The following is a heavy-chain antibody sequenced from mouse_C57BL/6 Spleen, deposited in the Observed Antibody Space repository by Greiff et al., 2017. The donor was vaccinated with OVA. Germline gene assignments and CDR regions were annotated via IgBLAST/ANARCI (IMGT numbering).Heavy chain of an antibody. CDR3: TRWAGGPPWWFDV. CDR2: IDPETGGT. Sequence: QVQLKQSGAELVRPGASVTLSCKASGYTFTDYEMHWVKQTPVHGLEWIGAIDPETGGTAYNQKFKGKAILTADKSSSTAYMELRSLTSEDSAVYYCTRWAGGPPWWFDVWGTGTTVTVSS. V-gene: IGHV1-15*01. CDR1: GYTFTDYE. J-gene: IGHJ1*03. D-gene: IGHD3-1*01.